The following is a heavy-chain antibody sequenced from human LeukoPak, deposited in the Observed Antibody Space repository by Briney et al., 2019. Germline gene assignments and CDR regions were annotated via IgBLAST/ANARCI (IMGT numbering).Heavy chain of an antibody. Sequence: KGGESLKISCKGSGYTFTNYWIGWVRQMPGKGLEFMGIIYPGDSDTRYSPSFQGQVTISVDKSINTAYLQWSSLKASDSAMYYCARAGYSNRWDGVDYWGQGTLVTVSS. D-gene: IGHD2/OR15-2a*01. V-gene: IGHV5-51*01. CDR1: GYTFTNYW. CDR2: IYPGDSDT. CDR3: ARAGYSNRWDGVDY. J-gene: IGHJ4*02.